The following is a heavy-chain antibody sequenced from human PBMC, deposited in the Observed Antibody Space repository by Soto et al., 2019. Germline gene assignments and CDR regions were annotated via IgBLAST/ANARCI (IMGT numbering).Heavy chain of an antibody. CDR1: GGSISSYY. J-gene: IGHJ6*04. Sequence: PSETLSLTCTVSGGSISSYYWSWIRQPPGKGLEWIGYIYYSGSTNYNPSLKSRVTISVDTSKNQFPLKLSSVTAADTAVYYCASGGGYCSSTSCYPADVWGKGTTVTVSS. CDR2: IYYSGST. D-gene: IGHD2-2*01. V-gene: IGHV4-59*08. CDR3: ASGGGYCSSTSCYPADV.